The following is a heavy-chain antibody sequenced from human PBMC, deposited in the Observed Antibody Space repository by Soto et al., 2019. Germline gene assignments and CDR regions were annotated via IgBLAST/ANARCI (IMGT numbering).Heavy chain of an antibody. CDR3: AHYVSASPAGWFDP. J-gene: IGHJ5*02. V-gene: IGHV2-5*02. CDR2: IYWDAAK. D-gene: IGHD3-10*01. Sequence: QITLKESGPTLVKPTQTLTLTCSFSGLSLSTSGEAVGWIRQPPGKALEWLALIYWDAAKLFHPILKTRLTITKDTSKNQVDLTLTNMAPVDTATYSCAHYVSASPAGWFDPWGQGILVTVSS. CDR1: GLSLSTSGEA.